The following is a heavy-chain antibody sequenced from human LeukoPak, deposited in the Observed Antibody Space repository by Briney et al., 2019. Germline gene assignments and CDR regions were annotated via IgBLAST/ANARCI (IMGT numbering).Heavy chain of an antibody. V-gene: IGHV3-74*01. J-gene: IGHJ4*02. D-gene: IGHD1-14*01. Sequence: GGSLRLSCAASGFTFSSYWMHWVRQAPGKGLVWVSRINSDGSSTSYADSVKGRFTISRDNAKNTLYLQMNSLRAEDTAVYYCACPPPGWGTGSDYWGQGTLVTVSS. CDR1: GFTFSSYW. CDR3: ACPPPGWGTGSDY. CDR2: INSDGSST.